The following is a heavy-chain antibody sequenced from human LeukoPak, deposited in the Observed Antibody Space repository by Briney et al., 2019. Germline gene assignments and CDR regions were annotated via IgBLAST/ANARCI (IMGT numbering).Heavy chain of an antibody. CDR2: INHSGST. J-gene: IGHJ6*02. V-gene: IGHV4-34*01. D-gene: IGHD6-13*01. Sequence: SETLSLTCAVYGGSFSGYYWSWIRQPPGKGLEWIGEINHSGSTNYNPSLKSRVTISVDTSKNQFSLKLSSVTAADTAVYYCARTVSSSWYGYGMDVWGQGTTVTVSS. CDR3: ARTVSSSWYGYGMDV. CDR1: GGSFSGYY.